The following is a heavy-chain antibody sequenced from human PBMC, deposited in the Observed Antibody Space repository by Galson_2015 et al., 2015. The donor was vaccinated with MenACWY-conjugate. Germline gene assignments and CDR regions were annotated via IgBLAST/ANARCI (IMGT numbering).Heavy chain of an antibody. D-gene: IGHD4-23*01. CDR2: ISGSGGST. V-gene: IGHV3-23*01. CDR3: ALHPRWGLDY. CDR1: GFIFRSHA. J-gene: IGHJ4*02. Sequence: SLRLSCAASGFIFRSHAMSWVRQAPGKGLEWVSAISGSGGSTYYSDSVKGRFTISRDNSKNTLYLQLNSLRAEDTAVYYCALHPRWGLDYWVQGTLVTVSS.